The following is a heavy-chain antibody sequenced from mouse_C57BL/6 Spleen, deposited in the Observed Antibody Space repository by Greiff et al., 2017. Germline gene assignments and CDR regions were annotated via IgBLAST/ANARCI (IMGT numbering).Heavy chain of an antibody. CDR3: ARDYGSGYFDV. CDR2: IDPSDSET. V-gene: IGHV1-52*01. D-gene: IGHD1-1*01. Sequence: VQLQQPGAELVRPGSSVKLSCKASGYTFTSYWMHWVKQRPIQGLEWIGNIDPSDSETHYNQKFKDKATLTVYKSSSTAYMQLSSLTSEDSAVYYCARDYGSGYFDVWGTGTTVTVSS. CDR1: GYTFTSYW. J-gene: IGHJ1*03.